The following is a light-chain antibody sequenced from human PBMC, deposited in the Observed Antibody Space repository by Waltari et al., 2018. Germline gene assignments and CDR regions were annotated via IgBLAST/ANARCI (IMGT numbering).Light chain of an antibody. CDR3: QSHDNSFVI. V-gene: IGLV1-40*01. Sequence: QSVLTQPPSVSGAPGQRVTISCTGSNSNIGAGYYVHWYHQLPGTAPKPLIYSDISRPSGVPDRFSGSKSGTSASLAITGLQAEDEADYYCQSHDNSFVIFGGGTKLTVL. J-gene: IGLJ2*01. CDR2: SDI. CDR1: NSNIGAGYY.